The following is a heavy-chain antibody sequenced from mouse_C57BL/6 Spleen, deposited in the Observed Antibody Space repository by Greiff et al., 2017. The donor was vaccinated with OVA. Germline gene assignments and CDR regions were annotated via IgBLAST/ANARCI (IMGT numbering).Heavy chain of an antibody. CDR2: IRNKANGYTT. CDR1: GFTFTDYY. CDR3: ARSPNPAWFAY. V-gene: IGHV7-3*01. Sequence: DVMLVESGGGLVQPGGSLSLSCAASGFTFTDYYMSWVRQPPGKALEWLGFIRNKANGYTTEYSASVKGRFTISRDNSQSILYLQMNALRAEDSATYYRARSPNPAWFAYWGQGTLVTVSA. J-gene: IGHJ3*01.